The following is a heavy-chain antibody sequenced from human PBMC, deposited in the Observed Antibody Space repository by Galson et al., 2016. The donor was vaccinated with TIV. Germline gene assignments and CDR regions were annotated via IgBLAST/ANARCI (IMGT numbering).Heavy chain of an antibody. CDR1: GFSFSSYS. V-gene: IGHV3-21*01. D-gene: IGHD3-3*01. Sequence: SLRLSCAASGFSFSSYSLNWVRQAPGKGLEWVSSISRGGSNYIYYADSVKGRFIISRDSAKNSLYLEMNSLRAEDTAVYYCTRDGPLCGVEIDYWGQGTLVTVSS. J-gene: IGHJ4*02. CDR2: ISRGGSNYI. CDR3: TRDGPLCGVEIDY.